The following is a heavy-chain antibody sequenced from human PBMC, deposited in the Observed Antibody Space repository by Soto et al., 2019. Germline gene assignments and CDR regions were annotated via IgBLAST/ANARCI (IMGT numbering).Heavy chain of an antibody. D-gene: IGHD1-26*01. J-gene: IGHJ6*02. CDR3: ARGDREDIEEVVGVRPGEYSMDV. V-gene: IGHV3-30-3*01. CDR2: ISYDGSRK. Sequence: QVHLVESGGGVVQPGSSLRLSCAASEFTFRIFAMHWLRQSPGKGLAWVAVISYDGSRKADSVKGRFTVSRDNSWNTLYLQMNSLRAEDTAIYYCARGDREDIEEVVGVRPGEYSMDVWGQGTTVTVSS. CDR1: EFTFRIFA.